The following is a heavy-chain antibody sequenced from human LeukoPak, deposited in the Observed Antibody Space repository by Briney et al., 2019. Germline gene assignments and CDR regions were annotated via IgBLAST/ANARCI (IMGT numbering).Heavy chain of an antibody. CDR1: GFTFSSYG. CDR2: IKQDESEK. J-gene: IGHJ6*02. V-gene: IGHV3-7*01. CDR3: ARKNGMDV. Sequence: GGSLRLSCAASGFTFSSYGMHWVRRAPGKGLEWVANIKQDESEKYYVDSVKGRFTISRDNAKNSLYLQMNSLRAEDTAVYYCARKNGMDVWGQGTTVTVSS.